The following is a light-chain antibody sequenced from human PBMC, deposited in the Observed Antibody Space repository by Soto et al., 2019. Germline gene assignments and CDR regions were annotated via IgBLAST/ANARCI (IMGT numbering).Light chain of an antibody. CDR1: QSVSIDS. CDR2: EAS. Sequence: IVLTQSPGTLSSSPGEGATLSCRASQSVSIDSVACYQQKLGQATRLLHDEASWRAAGIPEWCSSSAATEDSPLTISRQDHEYAVVYYYQQYGKSPTFGQGTKVDIK. J-gene: IGKJ1*01. CDR3: QQYGKSPT. V-gene: IGKV3-20*01.